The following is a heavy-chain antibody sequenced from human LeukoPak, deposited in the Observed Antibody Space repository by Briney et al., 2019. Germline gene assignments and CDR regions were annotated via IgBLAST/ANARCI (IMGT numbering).Heavy chain of an antibody. V-gene: IGHV4-4*07. CDR3: AREPVEMATISSYWYFDL. D-gene: IGHD5-24*01. J-gene: IGHJ2*01. CDR1: VGSISSYY. CDR2: TYTIGST. Sequence: PSETLPLTCTVPVGSISSYYGSWIRQPAGKGLECIGRTYTIGSTNYNPSLKSRVTMSVDTSKNQFSLKLSSVTAADTAVYYCAREPVEMATISSYWYFDLWGRGTLVTVSS.